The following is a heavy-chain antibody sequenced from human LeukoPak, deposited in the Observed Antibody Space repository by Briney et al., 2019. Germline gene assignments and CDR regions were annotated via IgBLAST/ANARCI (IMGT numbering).Heavy chain of an antibody. V-gene: IGHV4-39*07. Sequence: SETLSLTCTVSGGSISSSTYYWAWVRQPPGKGLEWIASIYYSGTTYYNPSLKSRVTISLDTSRNQFSLKLSSVTAADTAVYYCARVHSSGWYRDAFDIWGQGTMVTVSS. J-gene: IGHJ3*02. D-gene: IGHD6-19*01. CDR2: IYYSGTT. CDR3: ARVHSSGWYRDAFDI. CDR1: GGSISSSTYY.